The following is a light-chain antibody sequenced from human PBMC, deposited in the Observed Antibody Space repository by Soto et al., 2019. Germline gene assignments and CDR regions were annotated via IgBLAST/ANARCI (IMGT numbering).Light chain of an antibody. CDR2: DAS. CDR1: QTITNR. J-gene: IGKJ1*01. Sequence: DIQMTQSPSTVSASVGDRVTITCRACQTITNRLAWYQRKPGKAPKVLIYDASNLESGVPSRFSGSGSGTEFILTISSLQPDDFATYYCQHYGGLWTFGQGTKVEVK. CDR3: QHYGGLWT. V-gene: IGKV1-5*01.